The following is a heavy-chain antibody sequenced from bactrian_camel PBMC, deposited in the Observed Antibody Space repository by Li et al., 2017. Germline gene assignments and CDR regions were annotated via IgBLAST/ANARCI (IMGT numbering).Heavy chain of an antibody. D-gene: IGHD4*01. CDR3: AADRWLWRASFVVRDYAL. CDR2: IDNSGGRQ. Sequence: VQLVESGGGSVQAGGSLRLSCTASRHTSNPELNTRSMAWFRQAPGKGLKWVACIDNSGGRQYYAESVMGRFTISRDNAKNTVYLQMNVLKPEDTAVYYCAADRWLWRASFVVRDYALWGQGTQVTVS. CDR1: RHTSNPELNT. V-gene: IGHV3S40*01. J-gene: IGHJ4*01.